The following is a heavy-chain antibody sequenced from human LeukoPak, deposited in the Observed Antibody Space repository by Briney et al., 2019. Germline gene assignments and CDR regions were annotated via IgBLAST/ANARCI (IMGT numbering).Heavy chain of an antibody. CDR1: GFTFSDCY. V-gene: IGHV3-11*04. J-gene: IGHJ4*02. CDR2: ISSSSSTI. CDR3: ARDPKPDY. Sequence: GSLRLSCAASGFTFSDCYMSWIRQAPGEGLEWVSYISSSSSTIYYADSVKGRFTISRDNAKNSLYLQMNSLRAEDTAVYYCARDPKPDYWGQGTLVTVSS.